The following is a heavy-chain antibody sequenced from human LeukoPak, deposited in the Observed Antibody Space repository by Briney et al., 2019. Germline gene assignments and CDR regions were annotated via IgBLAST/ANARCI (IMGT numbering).Heavy chain of an antibody. D-gene: IGHD5-12*01. CDR1: GGSISPYY. Sequence: SETLSLTCTVSGGSISPYYWSWIRQPPGKGLEWIGYIYYSGSTNCNPSLKSRVTISLDTSKSQFSLKLSSVTAADTAVYYCARSTWLLDKWGQGTLVTVSS. V-gene: IGHV4-59*01. CDR3: ARSTWLLDK. CDR2: IYYSGST. J-gene: IGHJ4*02.